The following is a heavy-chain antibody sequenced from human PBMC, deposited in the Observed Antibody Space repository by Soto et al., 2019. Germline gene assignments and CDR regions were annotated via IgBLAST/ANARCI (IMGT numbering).Heavy chain of an antibody. CDR3: ARVEVVATIAYYYYGMDV. J-gene: IGHJ6*02. D-gene: IGHD5-12*01. CDR1: GYTFTSYG. CDR2: ISAYNGNT. Sequence: GASVKVSCKASGYTFTSYGISWVRQAPGQGLEWMGWISAYNGNTNYAQKLQGRVTMTTDTSTSTAYMELRSLRSDDTAVYYCARVEVVATIAYYYYGMDVWGQGTTVTVS. V-gene: IGHV1-18*04.